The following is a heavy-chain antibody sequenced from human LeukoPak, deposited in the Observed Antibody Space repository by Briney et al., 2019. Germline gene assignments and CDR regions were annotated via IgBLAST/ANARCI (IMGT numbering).Heavy chain of an antibody. J-gene: IGHJ3*02. CDR2: IYYSGST. V-gene: IGHV4-30-4*01. D-gene: IGHD3-22*01. CDR1: GGSISSGDYY. CDR3: ARGELGLSYYDIPHAFDI. Sequence: SETLSLTCTVSGGSISSGDYYWSWIRQLPGKGLEWIGYIYYSGSTYYNPSLKSRVTISVDRSKNQFSLKLSSVTAADTAVYYCARGELGLSYYDIPHAFDIWGQGTMVTVSS.